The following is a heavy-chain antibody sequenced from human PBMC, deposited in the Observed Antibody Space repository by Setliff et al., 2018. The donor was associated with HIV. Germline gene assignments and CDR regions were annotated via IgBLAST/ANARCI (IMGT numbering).Heavy chain of an antibody. J-gene: IGHJ4*02. V-gene: IGHV1-69*13. Sequence: ASVKVSCKASGHTPRHYGINWVRQAPGQGLEWVGSLIPVFGEPHYAPRFQGRVTITADRSSNTAYMEIMSLRSDDTATYYCGRGVLYGLSEYWGPGSLVTVSS. CDR1: GHTPRHYG. CDR3: GRGVLYGLSEY. CDR2: LIPVFGEP. D-gene: IGHD3-10*01.